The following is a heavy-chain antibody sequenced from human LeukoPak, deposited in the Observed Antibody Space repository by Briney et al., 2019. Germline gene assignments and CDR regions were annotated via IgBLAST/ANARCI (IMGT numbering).Heavy chain of an antibody. Sequence: KPSETLSLTCAVYGVSFSGYYWSWIRQPPGKGLEWIGEINHSGSTNYNPSLKSRVTISVDTSKNQFSLKLSSVTAADTAVYYRARGALHYYDSSGDFDYWGQGTLVTVSS. CDR1: GVSFSGYY. CDR3: ARGALHYYDSSGDFDY. V-gene: IGHV4-34*01. J-gene: IGHJ4*02. CDR2: INHSGST. D-gene: IGHD3-22*01.